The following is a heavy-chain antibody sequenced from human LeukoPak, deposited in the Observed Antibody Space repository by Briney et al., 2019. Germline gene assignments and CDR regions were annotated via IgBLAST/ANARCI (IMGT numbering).Heavy chain of an antibody. CDR3: AKDRSITVRAFDY. V-gene: IGHV3-23*01. Sequence: GGSLRLSCAASGFTFGSYGMSWVRQAPGKGLEWVSGISGSGGSTDYADSVKGRFTISRDNSKNTLYLQMNSLRAEDTAIYYCAKDRSITVRAFDYWGQGTLVTVSS. CDR1: GFTFGSYG. D-gene: IGHD4-17*01. J-gene: IGHJ4*02. CDR2: ISGSGGST.